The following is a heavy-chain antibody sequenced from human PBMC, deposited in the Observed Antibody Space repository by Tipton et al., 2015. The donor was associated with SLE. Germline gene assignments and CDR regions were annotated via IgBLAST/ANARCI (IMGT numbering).Heavy chain of an antibody. CDR1: GSPFSDYY. Sequence: VQLVQSGAEVRKPGASVKVSCKASGSPFSDYYIHWVRQAPGQGLVWMGRLNLDSGGSDYAQQFRDRLSMTRDTSVSTAFMELSGLRSDDTAVYFCARDSDDVVHFDSWGQGTLVTVAS. CDR2: LNLDSGGS. J-gene: IGHJ4*02. CDR3: ARDSDDVVHFDS. V-gene: IGHV1-2*06. D-gene: IGHD3-10*01.